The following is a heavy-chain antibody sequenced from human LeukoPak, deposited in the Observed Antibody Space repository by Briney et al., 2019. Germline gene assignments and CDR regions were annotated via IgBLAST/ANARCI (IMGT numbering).Heavy chain of an antibody. CDR3: ARQDSGSYLYFDY. J-gene: IGHJ4*02. D-gene: IGHD1-26*01. V-gene: IGHV4-39*01. CDR2: IYYSGGT. CDR1: GGSISSSSYY. Sequence: KPSETLSLTCTVSGGSISSSSYYWGWIRQPPGKGLEWIGSIYYSGGTYYNPSLKSRVTISVDTSKNQFSLKLSSVTAADTAVYYCARQDSGSYLYFDYWGQGTLVTVSS.